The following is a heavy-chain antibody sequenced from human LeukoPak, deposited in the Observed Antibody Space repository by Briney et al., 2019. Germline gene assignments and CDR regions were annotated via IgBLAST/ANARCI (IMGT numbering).Heavy chain of an antibody. V-gene: IGHV4-39*07. J-gene: IGHJ4*02. D-gene: IGHD6-13*01. CDR3: ARVLAAAGTSPYFDY. CDR2: IYYSGST. Sequence: SETLSLTCTVSGGSISSSSYYWGWIRQPPGKGLEWIGSIYYSGSTYYNPSLKSRVTISVDTSKNQFSLKLSSVTAADTAVYYCARVLAAAGTSPYFDYWGQGTLVPVSS. CDR1: GGSISSSSYY.